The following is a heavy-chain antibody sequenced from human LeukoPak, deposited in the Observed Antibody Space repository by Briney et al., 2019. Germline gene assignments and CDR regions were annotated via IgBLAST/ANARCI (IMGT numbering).Heavy chain of an antibody. V-gene: IGHV3-23*01. D-gene: IGHD5-18*01. J-gene: IGHJ3*02. Sequence: PGGSLRLSCAASGFTFSSHGMSWVRQAPGKGLEWVSTISGSGDNTYYTDSVKGRFTISRDNSKNTLYLQMNSLRAEDTAVYYCARARSSYGYGDAFDIWGQGTMVTVSS. CDR1: GFTFSSHG. CDR2: ISGSGDNT. CDR3: ARARSSYGYGDAFDI.